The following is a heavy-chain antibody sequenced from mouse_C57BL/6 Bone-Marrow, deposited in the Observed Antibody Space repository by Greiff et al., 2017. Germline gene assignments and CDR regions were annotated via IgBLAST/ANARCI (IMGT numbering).Heavy chain of an antibody. Sequence: QVQLQQPGAELVRPGTSVKLSCKASGYTFTSYWMHWVKQRPGQGLEWIGVIDPSDSYTNYNQKFKGKATLTVDTSSSTAYMQLSSLTSEDSAVYYCARKDYGSSWDYWGQGTTLTVSS. CDR1: GYTFTSYW. CDR3: ARKDYGSSWDY. J-gene: IGHJ2*01. V-gene: IGHV1-59*01. CDR2: IDPSDSYT. D-gene: IGHD1-1*01.